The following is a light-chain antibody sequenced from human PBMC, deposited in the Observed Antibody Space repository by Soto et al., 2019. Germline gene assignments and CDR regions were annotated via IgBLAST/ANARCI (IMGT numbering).Light chain of an antibody. V-gene: IGKV1-9*01. CDR1: RDISDS. J-gene: IGKJ1*01. Sequence: IQLTQSPSSLSASIGDRVTITCRASRDISDSLAWYQQEPGKAPKLLIFAASSLHIGVPSRFSGSGSGTIFTLTISSLQPEDFATYYCQQYYSYPRTFGQGTKVDI. CDR2: AAS. CDR3: QQYYSYPRT.